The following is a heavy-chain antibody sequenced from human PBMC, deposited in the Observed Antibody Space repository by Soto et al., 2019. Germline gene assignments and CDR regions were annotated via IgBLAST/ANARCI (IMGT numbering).Heavy chain of an antibody. Sequence: EVQLVESGGGLVQPGRSLRLSCAASGFTFDDYAMHWVRQAPGKGLEWVSGIRWNSGSRGYADSVKGRFTISRDNAKNSLYLQMNSLRAEDTALYYCAKDSDLDYYGSGSKDYWGQGTLVTVSS. CDR1: GFTFDDYA. V-gene: IGHV3-9*01. J-gene: IGHJ4*02. D-gene: IGHD3-10*01. CDR3: AKDSDLDYYGSGSKDY. CDR2: IRWNSGSR.